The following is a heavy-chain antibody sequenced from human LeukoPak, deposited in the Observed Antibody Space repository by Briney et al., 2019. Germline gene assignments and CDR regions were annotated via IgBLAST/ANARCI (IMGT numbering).Heavy chain of an antibody. V-gene: IGHV1-2*02. Sequence: ASVKVSCKGSGYTFTGHYMHWVRQAPGQGLEWMGWINPNSGGTNYAQKFQGRVTMTRDTSISTAYMELSRLRSDDTAVYYCARETGLYDFWSGYYYWGQGTLVTVSS. CDR1: GYTFTGHY. D-gene: IGHD3-3*01. J-gene: IGHJ4*02. CDR2: INPNSGGT. CDR3: ARETGLYDFWSGYYY.